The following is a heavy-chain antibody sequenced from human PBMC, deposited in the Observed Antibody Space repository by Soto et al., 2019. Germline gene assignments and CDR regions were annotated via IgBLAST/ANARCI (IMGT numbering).Heavy chain of an antibody. CDR1: GYTFTSYY. V-gene: IGHV1-46*03. CDR3: ARTGYYGMDV. D-gene: IGHD1-1*01. J-gene: IGHJ6*02. CDR2: INPSGGST. Sequence: QVQLVQSGAEVKKPGASVKVSCKASGYTFTSYYMHWVRQAPGQGLEWMGIINPSGGSTSYAQKFQXQVXMXRDTSTSTVYMELSSLRSEDTAVYYCARTGYYGMDVWGQGTTVTVSS.